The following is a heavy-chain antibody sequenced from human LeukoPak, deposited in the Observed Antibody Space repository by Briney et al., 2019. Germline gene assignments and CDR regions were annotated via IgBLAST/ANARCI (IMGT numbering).Heavy chain of an antibody. D-gene: IGHD1-14*01. Sequence: PSETLSLTCTVSGGSINTYFWTWIRQPPGKGLEWIGYINYSGSTNSNPSLKSRVAISVDTSKNQFSVKLSSVTAADTAVYYCARQHSPGYFDYWGQGTLVTVSS. CDR2: INYSGST. V-gene: IGHV4-59*08. J-gene: IGHJ4*02. CDR3: ARQHSPGYFDY. CDR1: GGSINTYF.